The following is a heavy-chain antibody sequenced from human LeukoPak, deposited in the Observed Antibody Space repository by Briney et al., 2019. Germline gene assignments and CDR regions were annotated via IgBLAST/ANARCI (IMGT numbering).Heavy chain of an antibody. CDR2: INPSGGST. D-gene: IGHD5-24*01. CDR3: ARDQTAEMASLGAKDY. V-gene: IGHV1-46*01. CDR1: GYTFTSYY. J-gene: IGHJ4*02. Sequence: ASVTVSCKASGYTFTSYYMHWVRQAPGQGLEWMGIINPSGGSTSYAQKFQGRVTMTRDTSTSTVYMELSSLRSEDTAVYYCARDQTAEMASLGAKDYWGQGTLVTVSS.